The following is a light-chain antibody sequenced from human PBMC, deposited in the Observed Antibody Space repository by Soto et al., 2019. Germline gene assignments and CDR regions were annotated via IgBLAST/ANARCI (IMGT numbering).Light chain of an antibody. CDR1: QSVSNN. J-gene: IGKJ1*01. V-gene: IGKV3D-15*01. CDR3: QQYNNWPRT. CDR2: GAS. Sequence: EIVLTQSPATLSLSPGERATLSCRASQSVSNNYLAWYQQKPGQAPRLLIYGASNRATGIPDRFSGSGSGTEFTLTISSLQSEDFAVYHCQQYNNWPRTFGQGTKVDIK.